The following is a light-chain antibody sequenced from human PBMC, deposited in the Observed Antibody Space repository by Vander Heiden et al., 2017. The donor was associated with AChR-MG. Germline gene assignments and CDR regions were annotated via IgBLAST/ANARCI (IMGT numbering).Light chain of an antibody. V-gene: IGKV1-5*03. CDR1: QSISSW. CDR3: QQENSSPWT. Sequence: DIQMTQSPSSLSASVGDRVTITCRASQSISSWLAWYQQKPGKAPKLLIYKASSLESGVPSKFSGSGSGTEFTLTISGLQPDDFATYYCQQENSSPWTFGQGTKVEIK. CDR2: KAS. J-gene: IGKJ1*01.